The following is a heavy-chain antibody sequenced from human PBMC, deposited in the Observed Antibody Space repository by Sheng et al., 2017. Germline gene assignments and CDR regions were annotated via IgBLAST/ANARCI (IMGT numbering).Heavy chain of an antibody. CDR3: ARDRALIWYSGSYYPDY. J-gene: IGHJ4*02. CDR1: GFTFSSYA. D-gene: IGHD1-26*01. V-gene: IGHV3-30-3*01. Sequence: QVQLVESGGGVVQPGRSLRLSCAASGFTFSSYAMHWVRQAPGKGLEWVAVISYDGSNKYYADSVKGRFTISRDNSKNTLYLQMNSLRAEDTAVYYCARDRALIWYSGSYYPDYWGQGTLVTVSS. CDR2: ISYDGSNK.